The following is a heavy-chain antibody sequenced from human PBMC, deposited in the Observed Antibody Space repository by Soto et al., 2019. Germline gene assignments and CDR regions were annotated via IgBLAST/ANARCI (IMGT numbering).Heavy chain of an antibody. J-gene: IGHJ6*03. D-gene: IGHD3-3*01. CDR3: ASMEITIFGVASYYMDV. CDR2: ISAYNGNT. V-gene: IGHV1-18*01. CDR1: GYTFTSYG. Sequence: ASVKVSCKASGYTFTSYGISWVRQAPGQGLEWMGWISAYNGNTNYAQKLQGRVTMTTDTSTRTAYMELRSLRSDDTAVYYCASMEITIFGVASYYMDVWGKGTTVTVSS.